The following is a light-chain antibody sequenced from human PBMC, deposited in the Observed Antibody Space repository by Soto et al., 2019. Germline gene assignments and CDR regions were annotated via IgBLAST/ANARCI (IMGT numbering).Light chain of an antibody. V-gene: IGKV3-11*01. CDR2: DAS. CDR1: QSISSY. Sequence: EIVMTQSPATLSVSPGERATLSCRASQSISSYLGWYQQKPGQAPRLPIYDASNRATGIPARFSGSGSGTDFTLTISNLEPEDFAVYYCQQRSNWPLTFGGGTKVDIK. J-gene: IGKJ4*01. CDR3: QQRSNWPLT.